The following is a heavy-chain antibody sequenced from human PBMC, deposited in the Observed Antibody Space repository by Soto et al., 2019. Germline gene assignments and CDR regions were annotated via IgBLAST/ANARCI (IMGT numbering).Heavy chain of an antibody. Sequence: SETLSLTCTVSGGSISSYYWSWIRQPPGKGLEWIGYIYYSGSTNYNPSLKSRVTISVDTSKNRFSLKLSSVTAADTAVYYCARQGGIVVVPAAFDYWGQGTLVTVSS. J-gene: IGHJ4*02. V-gene: IGHV4-59*08. CDR2: IYYSGST. CDR3: ARQGGIVVVPAAFDY. CDR1: GGSISSYY. D-gene: IGHD2-2*01.